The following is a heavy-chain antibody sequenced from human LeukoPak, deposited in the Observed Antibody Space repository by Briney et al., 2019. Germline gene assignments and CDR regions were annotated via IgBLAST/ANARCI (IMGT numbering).Heavy chain of an antibody. J-gene: IGHJ3*02. Sequence: SVKVSCKASGGTFSSYAISWVRQAPGQGLEWMGGIIPIFGTANYAQKFQGRVTITTDESTSTAYMELSSLRSEDTAVYYCARDGYSSSWESEDAFDIWGQGTMVTVSS. CDR3: ARDGYSSSWESEDAFDI. V-gene: IGHV1-69*05. CDR2: IIPIFGTA. CDR1: GGTFSSYA. D-gene: IGHD6-13*01.